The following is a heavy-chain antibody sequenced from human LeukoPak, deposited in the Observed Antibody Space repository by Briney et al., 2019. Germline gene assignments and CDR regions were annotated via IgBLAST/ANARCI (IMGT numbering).Heavy chain of an antibody. V-gene: IGHV7-4-1*02. CDR1: GYTFSTYP. J-gene: IGHJ5*01. CDR3: ARDPYAPPSSDLQRFDS. CDR2: ITTSTGNP. D-gene: IGHD6-19*01. Sequence: ASVKVSCKASGYTFSTYPINWVRLAPGQGLEWMGWITTSTGNPTYAQGFTGRFVFSSDTSVSTAYLQISSLRAEDTAVYYCARDPYAPPSSDLQRFDSWGQGTLVTVSS.